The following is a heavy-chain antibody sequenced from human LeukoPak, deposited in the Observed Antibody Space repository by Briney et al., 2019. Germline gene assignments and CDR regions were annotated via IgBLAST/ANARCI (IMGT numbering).Heavy chain of an antibody. J-gene: IGHJ3*02. Sequence: GESLKISCKGFGHSFTTSWIGWVRQMPGKGLEYMGIIYPGDSDTRYSPSFQGQVTISVDKSFNTAYLQWSSLKASDTAMYYCARRGTEYNFGPYTFDIWGQGTMLTVSS. D-gene: IGHD2/OR15-2a*01. CDR2: IYPGDSDT. V-gene: IGHV5-51*01. CDR3: ARRGTEYNFGPYTFDI. CDR1: GHSFTTSW.